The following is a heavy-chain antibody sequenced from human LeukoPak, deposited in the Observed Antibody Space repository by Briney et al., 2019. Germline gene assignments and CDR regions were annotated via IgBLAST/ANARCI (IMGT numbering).Heavy chain of an antibody. D-gene: IGHD1-26*01. V-gene: IGHV4-34*01. CDR2: INHSGST. CDR1: GFTFSSYG. Sequence: KAGGSLRLSCAASGFTFSSYGMNWVRQAPGKGLEWIGEINHSGSTNYNPSLKSRVTISVDTSKNQFSLKLSSVTAADTAVYYCARGPGGSYFTYWGQGTLVTVSS. J-gene: IGHJ4*02. CDR3: ARGPGGSYFTY.